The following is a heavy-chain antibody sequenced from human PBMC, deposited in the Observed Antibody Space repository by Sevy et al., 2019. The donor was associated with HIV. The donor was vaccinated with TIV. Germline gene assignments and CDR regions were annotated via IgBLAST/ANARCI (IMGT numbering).Heavy chain of an antibody. CDR2: IRSKAYGGTT. D-gene: IGHD2-2*01. CDR1: GFTFGDYA. J-gene: IGHJ4*02. Sequence: GGSLRLSCTASGFTFGDYAMSWFRQAPGKGLEWVGFIRSKAYGGTTEYAASVKGRFTISRDDSKSIAYLQMNSLKTEDTAVYYCTRDFPPPGYCSNTSCRFDYWGQGTLVTVSS. V-gene: IGHV3-49*03. CDR3: TRDFPPPGYCSNTSCRFDY.